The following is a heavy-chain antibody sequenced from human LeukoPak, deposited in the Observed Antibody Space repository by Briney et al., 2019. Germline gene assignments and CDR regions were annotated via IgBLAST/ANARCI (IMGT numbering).Heavy chain of an antibody. V-gene: IGHV3-66*01. J-gene: IGHJ4*02. CDR3: ARAGVLRYLGD. CDR2: IYSGGST. D-gene: IGHD3-9*01. CDR1: GSTVSSNY. Sequence: GGSLRLSCAASGSTVSSNYMSWVRQPPGKGLEWVSVIYSGGSTYYADSVKGRFTISRDNSKNTVYLQMNSLRAEDTAIYYCARAGVLRYLGDWGQGTLVTVSS.